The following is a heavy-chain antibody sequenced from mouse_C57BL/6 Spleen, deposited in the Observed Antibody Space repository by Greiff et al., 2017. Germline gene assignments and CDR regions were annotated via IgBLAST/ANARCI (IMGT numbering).Heavy chain of an antibody. CDR3: AREAAQAPGFAY. V-gene: IGHV1-55*01. CDR2: IYPGSGST. J-gene: IGHJ3*01. CDR1: GYIFTSYW. Sequence: QVQLQQPGAELVKPGASVKMSCKASGYIFTSYWITWVKQRPGQGLEWIGDIYPGSGSTNYNEKFKSKATLTVDTSSSTAYMQLSSLTSEDSAVYYCAREAAQAPGFAYWGQGTLVTVSA. D-gene: IGHD3-2*02.